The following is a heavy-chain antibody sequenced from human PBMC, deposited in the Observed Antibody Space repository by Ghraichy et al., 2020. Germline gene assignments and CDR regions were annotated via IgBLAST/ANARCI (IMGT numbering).Heavy chain of an antibody. Sequence: SETLSLTCAVYGGSFSGYYWSWIRQPPGKGLEWIGEINHSGSTNYNPSLKSRVTISVDTSKNQFSLKLSSVTAADTAVYYCARGRRWLQYLGGGGWFDPWGQGTLVTVSS. CDR2: INHSGST. V-gene: IGHV4-34*01. CDR3: ARGRRWLQYLGGGGWFDP. CDR1: GGSFSGYY. J-gene: IGHJ5*02. D-gene: IGHD5-24*01.